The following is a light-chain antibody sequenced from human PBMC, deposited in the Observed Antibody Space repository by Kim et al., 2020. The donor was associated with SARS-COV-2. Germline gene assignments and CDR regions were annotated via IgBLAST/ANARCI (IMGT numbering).Light chain of an antibody. J-gene: IGKJ5*01. CDR2: DSS. Sequence: SLSPGERATLSCRASQSVDDSLAWYQQKPGQAPRLLIYDSSNRATGIPARFSGSGSGTEFTLTISSLEVEDFATYYCQQRSNWITFGQGTRLEIK. CDR1: QSVDDS. CDR3: QQRSNWIT. V-gene: IGKV3-11*01.